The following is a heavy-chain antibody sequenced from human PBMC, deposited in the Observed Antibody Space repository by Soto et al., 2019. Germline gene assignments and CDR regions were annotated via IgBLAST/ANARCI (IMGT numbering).Heavy chain of an antibody. CDR3: ARRIVATDTFDY. CDR1: GASIGSAGYY. Sequence: SETLSLTCSVSGASIGSAGYYWSWLRLHQGTGLEWIGYIYDGGSTKYNPSLNSRVTISVDTSKNQFSLTVTSVTAADTAVYYCARRIVATDTFDYWGQGTLVTVSS. D-gene: IGHD5-12*01. CDR2: IYDGGST. J-gene: IGHJ4*02. V-gene: IGHV4-61*08.